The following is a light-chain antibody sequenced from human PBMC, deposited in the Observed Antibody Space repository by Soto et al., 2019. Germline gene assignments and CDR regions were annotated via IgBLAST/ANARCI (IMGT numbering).Light chain of an antibody. CDR2: DAS. CDR3: QQYVSAPYT. V-gene: IGKV1-27*01. Sequence: DIQMTQSPSSVSASVGDRVTITCRASQDIRNYLVWYQQKPGKVPKLLIYDASALQSGVPSRFSGSGSGTHFTLTISSRQPDDFATYYCQQYVSAPYTFGPGTKVDFK. CDR1: QDIRNY. J-gene: IGKJ3*01.